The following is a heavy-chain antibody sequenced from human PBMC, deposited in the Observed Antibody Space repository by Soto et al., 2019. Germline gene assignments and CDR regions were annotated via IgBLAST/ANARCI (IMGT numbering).Heavy chain of an antibody. V-gene: IGHV1-3*01. CDR2: INPDNGNT. Sequence: ASVKVSCKASGYTSTRYTMNWVRQAPGQRLEWMGWINPDNGNTKSSQKFQDRVIITRDTSASTAYMDLSSLRSEDTAVYYCARGIATGQLDPWGQGTLVTVSS. CDR3: ARGIATGQLDP. J-gene: IGHJ5*02. CDR1: GYTSTRYT. D-gene: IGHD2-15*01.